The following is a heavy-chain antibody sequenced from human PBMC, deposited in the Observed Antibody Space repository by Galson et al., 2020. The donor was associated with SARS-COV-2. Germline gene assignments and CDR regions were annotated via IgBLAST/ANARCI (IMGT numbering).Heavy chain of an antibody. J-gene: IGHJ6*03. D-gene: IGHD1-1*01. V-gene: IGHV5-10-1*01. CDR3: ARQPGDNWNAYYYYMDV. CDR2: IDPSDSYT. CDR1: GYSFTSYW. Sequence: KIGESLKISCKGSGYSFTSYWISWVRQMPGKGLEWMGRIDPSDSYTNYSPSFRGHVTISADKSISTAYLQWSSLKASDTAMYYCARQPGDNWNAYYYYMDVWGKGTTVTVSS.